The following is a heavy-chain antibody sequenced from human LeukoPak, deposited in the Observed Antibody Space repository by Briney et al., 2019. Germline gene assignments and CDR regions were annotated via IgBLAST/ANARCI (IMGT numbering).Heavy chain of an antibody. J-gene: IGHJ4*02. Sequence: PSETLSLTCIVSGGSISSSTYYWGWNRQPPGEGLEWIGSIYYSGGTYYNPSLNSRVTISVDTSKNQFSLKLSSVTAADTAVYYCARRFGSGSYYGWGQGTPVTVSS. CDR2: IYYSGGT. CDR3: ARRFGSGSYYG. D-gene: IGHD3-10*01. CDR1: GGSISSSTYY. V-gene: IGHV4-39*01.